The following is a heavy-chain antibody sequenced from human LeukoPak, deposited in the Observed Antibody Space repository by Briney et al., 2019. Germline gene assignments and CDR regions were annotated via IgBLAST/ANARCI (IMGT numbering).Heavy chain of an antibody. CDR1: GYSFTSYW. CDR2: IYPGDSDT. CDR3: AMSSIAARRHAFDI. Sequence: GESLKISGKGSGYSFTSYWIGWVRQMPGKGLEWMGIIYPGDSDTRYGPSFQGQVTISADKSISTAYLQWSSLKASDTAMYYCAMSSIAARRHAFDIWGQGTMVTVSS. V-gene: IGHV5-51*01. D-gene: IGHD6-6*01. J-gene: IGHJ3*02.